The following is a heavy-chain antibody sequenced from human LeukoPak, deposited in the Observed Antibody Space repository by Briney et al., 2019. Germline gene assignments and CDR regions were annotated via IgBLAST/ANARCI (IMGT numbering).Heavy chain of an antibody. Sequence: SETLSLTCAVYGGSFSGYYWSWIRQPPGKGLEWTGEINHSGSTNYNPSLKSRLTISVDTSKNQFYLKLSSVTAADTAVYYCASSYGDLDYWGQGTLVTVSS. CDR2: INHSGST. CDR3: ASSYGDLDY. V-gene: IGHV4-34*01. J-gene: IGHJ4*02. D-gene: IGHD4-17*01. CDR1: GGSFSGYY.